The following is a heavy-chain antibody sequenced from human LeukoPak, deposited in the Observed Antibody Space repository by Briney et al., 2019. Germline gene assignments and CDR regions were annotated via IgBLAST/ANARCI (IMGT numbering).Heavy chain of an antibody. V-gene: IGHV5-51*01. D-gene: IGHD1-1*01. J-gene: IGHJ4*02. CDR1: GFTFSNAW. CDR2: IYPGDSDT. Sequence: GGSLRLSCAASGFTFSNAWIAWVRQMPGKGLEWMGIIYPGDSDTRYSPSFEGQVTISADKSISTAYLQWSSLKASDTAMYYCARNDYADYWGQGTLVTVSS. CDR3: ARNDYADY.